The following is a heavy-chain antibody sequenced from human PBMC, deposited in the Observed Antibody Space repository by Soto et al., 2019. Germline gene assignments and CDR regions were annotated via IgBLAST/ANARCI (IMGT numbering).Heavy chain of an antibody. Sequence: ASVKVSCKASGYIHSVRQAAGQRPEWMAMINSGGGRPGYAQKFKDRVYLTTDTSTSTVYMELTSRRSDDTAEYYCAKERVGSGYVYNFESWGQGTLVTVSS. CDR3: AKERVGSGYVYNFES. D-gene: IGHD3-3*01. CDR1: GY. V-gene: IGHV1-46*01. J-gene: IGHJ4*02. CDR2: INSGGGRP.